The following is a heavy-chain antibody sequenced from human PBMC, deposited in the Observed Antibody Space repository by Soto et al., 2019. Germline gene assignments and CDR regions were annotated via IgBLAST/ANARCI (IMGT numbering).Heavy chain of an antibody. CDR2: IYSSGSA. CDR3: ARGFSSVSMDA. Sequence: PSETLSLTCTVSGDSVSSGGYYWSWIRQPPGKGLEWIGYIYSSGSANYNPSLKSRVTISRGTSKNQISLKVASVTAADTAGYYCARGFSSVSMDAWGQGTTVTVSS. J-gene: IGHJ6*02. V-gene: IGHV4-61*08. D-gene: IGHD6-19*01. CDR1: GDSVSSGGYY.